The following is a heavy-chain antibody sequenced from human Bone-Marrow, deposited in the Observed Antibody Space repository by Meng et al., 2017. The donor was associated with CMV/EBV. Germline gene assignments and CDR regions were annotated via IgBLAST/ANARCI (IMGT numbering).Heavy chain of an antibody. CDR1: GYTCTGYY. D-gene: IGHD6-19*01. CDR2: INPNSGGT. V-gene: IGHV1-2*02. J-gene: IGHJ6*02. Sequence: SVKVSCRAAGYTCTGYYMHWVRQAPGQGLEWMGWINPNSGGTNYAQKFQGRVTMTRDTSISTAYMELSRLRSDDTAAYYCGRGGAVAGTLRYYGMDVWGQGTTVTVSS. CDR3: GRGGAVAGTLRYYGMDV.